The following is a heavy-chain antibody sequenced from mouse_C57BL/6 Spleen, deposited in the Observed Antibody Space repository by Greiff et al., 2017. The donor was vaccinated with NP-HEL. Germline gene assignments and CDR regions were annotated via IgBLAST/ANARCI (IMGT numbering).Heavy chain of an antibody. J-gene: IGHJ2*01. CDR1: GYSITSGYY. CDR3: ARMGYGSLDY. D-gene: IGHD1-1*01. Sequence: EVQLQQSGPGLVKPSQSLSLTCSVTGYSITSGYYWNWIRQFPGNKLEWMGYISYDGSNNYNPSLKNRISITRDTSKNQFFLKLNSVTTEDTATYDSARMGYGSLDYWGQGTTLTVSS. V-gene: IGHV3-6*01. CDR2: ISYDGSN.